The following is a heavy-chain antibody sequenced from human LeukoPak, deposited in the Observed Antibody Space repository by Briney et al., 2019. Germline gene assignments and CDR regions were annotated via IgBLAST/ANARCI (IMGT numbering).Heavy chain of an antibody. D-gene: IGHD6-13*01. CDR1: GFTFSSYS. Sequence: WGSLRLSCAASGFTFSSYSMNWVRQAPGKGLEWVSSISSSSSYIYYADSVKGRFTISRDNAKNSLYLQMNSLRAEDTAVYYCARDSSESDPGIAAAGGSFDIWGQGTMVTVSS. CDR3: ARDSSESDPGIAAAGGSFDI. CDR2: ISSSSSYI. V-gene: IGHV3-21*01. J-gene: IGHJ3*02.